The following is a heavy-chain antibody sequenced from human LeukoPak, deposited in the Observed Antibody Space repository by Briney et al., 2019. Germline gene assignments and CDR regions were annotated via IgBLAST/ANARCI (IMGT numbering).Heavy chain of an antibody. CDR2: ISSSSSTI. CDR1: GFTFSSYS. V-gene: IGHV3-48*01. J-gene: IGHJ4*02. D-gene: IGHD4-17*01. CDR3: ARDLTTPFDY. Sequence: GGTLRLSCAASGFTFSSYSMTWVRHAPGKGLEWVSYISSSSSTIYYADSVKGRFTISRDNAKNSLYLQMNSLRAEDTAVYYCARDLTTPFDYWGQGTLVTVSS.